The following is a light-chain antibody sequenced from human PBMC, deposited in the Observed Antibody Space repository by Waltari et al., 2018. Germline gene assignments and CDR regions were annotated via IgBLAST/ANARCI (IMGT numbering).Light chain of an antibody. CDR3: QQYNNWPRT. V-gene: IGKV1-39*01. Sequence: DIQMTQSPSSLSASVGDRVTITCRASQSISSYLNWYQQKPGKAPKLLIYAASSLQSGVPSRFSGSGSGTEFTLTISSLQSEDFAFYYCQQYNNWPRTFGQGTKVEIK. CDR2: AAS. CDR1: QSISSY. J-gene: IGKJ1*01.